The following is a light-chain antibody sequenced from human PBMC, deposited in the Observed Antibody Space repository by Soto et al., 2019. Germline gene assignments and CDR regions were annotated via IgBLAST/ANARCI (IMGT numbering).Light chain of an antibody. V-gene: IGLV2-14*01. J-gene: IGLJ3*02. Sequence: QSALTQPASVSGSPGQSITISCTGTSSDVGGYNYVSWYQQHPGKAPKLMIYEVSNRPSGVSNRFSRSKSGNTASLTISGPQAEDEADYYCSSYTSSSTRVFGGGTKLTVL. CDR2: EVS. CDR3: SSYTSSSTRV. CDR1: SSDVGGYNY.